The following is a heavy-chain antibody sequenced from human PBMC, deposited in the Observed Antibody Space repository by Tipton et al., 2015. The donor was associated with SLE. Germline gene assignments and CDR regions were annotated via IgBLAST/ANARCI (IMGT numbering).Heavy chain of an antibody. J-gene: IGHJ5*02. CDR2: INHSGST. Sequence: TLSLTCAVYGGSFSGYYWSWIRQPPGKGPEWIGEINHSGSTNYNPSLKSRVTISVDTSKNQFSLKLSSVTAADTAVYYCARGGVVAAHNWFDPWGQGTLVTVSS. CDR3: ARGGVVAAHNWFDP. D-gene: IGHD2-15*01. V-gene: IGHV4-34*01. CDR1: GGSFSGYY.